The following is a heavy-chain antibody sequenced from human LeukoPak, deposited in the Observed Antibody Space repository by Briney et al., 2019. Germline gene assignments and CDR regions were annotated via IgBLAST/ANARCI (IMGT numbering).Heavy chain of an antibody. Sequence: PSQTLSLTCTVSGGSISSGSYYWSWIRQPAGKGLEWIGYIYYSGSTNYNPSLKSRVTISVDTSKNQFSLKLSSVTAADTAVYYCARELRSKGGSYGRGRYYFDYWGQGTLVTVSS. CDR1: GGSISSGSYY. D-gene: IGHD1-26*01. J-gene: IGHJ4*02. V-gene: IGHV4-61*10. CDR2: IYYSGST. CDR3: ARELRSKGGSYGRGRYYFDY.